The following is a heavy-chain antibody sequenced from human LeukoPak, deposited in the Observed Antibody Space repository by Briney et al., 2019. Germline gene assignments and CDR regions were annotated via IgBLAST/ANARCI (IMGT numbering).Heavy chain of an antibody. CDR2: ISSSSTTK. J-gene: IGHJ4*02. CDR3: ARDLKAYSSSGGVDY. V-gene: IGHV3-48*01. D-gene: IGHD6-13*01. Sequence: GGSLRLSCAASGFTFSSYGMNWVRQAQGKGLEWVSYISSSSTTKYYADSVKGRFTISRDSARNSLYLEMHSLRAEDAAVYYCARDLKAYSSSGGVDYWGQGTLVTVSS. CDR1: GFTFSSYG.